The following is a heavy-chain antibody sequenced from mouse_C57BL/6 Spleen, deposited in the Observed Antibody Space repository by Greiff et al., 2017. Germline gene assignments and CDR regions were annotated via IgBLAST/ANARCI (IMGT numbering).Heavy chain of an antibody. J-gene: IGHJ4*01. V-gene: IGHV7-1*01. CDR1: GFTFSDFY. D-gene: IGHD1-1*01. CDR3: ARDANYGSSDDAMDY. Sequence: EVNVVESGGGLVQSGRSLRLSCATSGFTFSDFYMEWVRQAPGKGLEWIAASRNKANDYTTEYSASVKGRFIVSRDTSQSILYLQMNALRAEDTAIYYCARDANYGSSDDAMDYWGQGTSVTVSS. CDR2: SRNKANDYTT.